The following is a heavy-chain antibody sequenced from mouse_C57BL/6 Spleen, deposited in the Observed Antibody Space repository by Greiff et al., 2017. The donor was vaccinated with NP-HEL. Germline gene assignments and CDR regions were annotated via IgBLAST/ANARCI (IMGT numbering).Heavy chain of an antibody. Sequence: EVKVVESGGGLVQPGGSLSLSCAASGFTFTDYYMSWVRQPPGKALEWLGFIRNKANGYTTEYSASVKGRFTISRDNSQIILYLQMNALRAEDSATYYCASPLYYGSSLFAYWGQGTLVTVSA. CDR3: ASPLYYGSSLFAY. J-gene: IGHJ3*01. CDR1: GFTFTDYY. CDR2: IRNKANGYTT. V-gene: IGHV7-3*01. D-gene: IGHD1-1*01.